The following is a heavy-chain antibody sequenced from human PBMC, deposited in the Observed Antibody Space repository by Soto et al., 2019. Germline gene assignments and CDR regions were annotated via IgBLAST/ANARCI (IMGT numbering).Heavy chain of an antibody. Sequence: EVQLVESGGGLVQPGGSLRLSCVASGFTFNYYWMHWVRQAPGKGLVWVSRIQSDGSSPDYGDSVKGRFTISRDNAKNTLYLQMNNRGAEDTAVYYCARGGDPDYWGQGTLVTVSS. J-gene: IGHJ4*02. V-gene: IGHV3-74*01. CDR3: ARGGDPDY. CDR2: IQSDGSSP. D-gene: IGHD2-21*02. CDR1: GFTFNYYW.